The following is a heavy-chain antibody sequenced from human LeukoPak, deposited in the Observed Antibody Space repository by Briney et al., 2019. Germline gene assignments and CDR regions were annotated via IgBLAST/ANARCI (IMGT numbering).Heavy chain of an antibody. Sequence: PSETLSLTCTVSGGSISSYYWSWIRQPPGKGLEWIGCIYYSGSTNYNPSLKSRVTISVDTSKNQFSLKLSSVTAADTAVYYCASSGYSSGWYSRGDDAFDIWGQGTMVTVSS. D-gene: IGHD6-19*01. CDR1: GGSISSYY. V-gene: IGHV4-59*01. CDR3: ASSGYSSGWYSRGDDAFDI. J-gene: IGHJ3*02. CDR2: IYYSGST.